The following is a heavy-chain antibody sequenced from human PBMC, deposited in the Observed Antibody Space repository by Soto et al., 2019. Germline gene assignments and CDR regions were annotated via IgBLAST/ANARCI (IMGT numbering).Heavy chain of an antibody. CDR1: GGSISSYY. CDR2: IYYSGST. D-gene: IGHD5-18*01. Sequence: SETLSLTCTVSGGSISSYYWSWIRQPPGKGLEWIGYIYYSGSTNYNPSLKSRVTISVDTSKNQFSLKLSSVTAADTAVYYCARDRGGYSTYYFDYWGQGTLVTVS. CDR3: ARDRGGYSTYYFDY. V-gene: IGHV4-59*01. J-gene: IGHJ4*02.